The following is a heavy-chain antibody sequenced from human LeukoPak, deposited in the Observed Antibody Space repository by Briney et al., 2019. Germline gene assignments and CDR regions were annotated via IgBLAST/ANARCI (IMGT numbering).Heavy chain of an antibody. V-gene: IGHV4-39*01. CDR2: ISYSGTN. CDR1: GDSVISSSNY. Sequence: PSETLSLTCTVSGDSVISSSNYWVWIRQPQGQGLEWIGSISYSGTNYNNPSLKSRVSISIDTSKNQFSVKLTSVTAADTAMYYCVSLGTVRTWGEGTLVTVSS. J-gene: IGHJ5*02. CDR3: VSLGTVRT. D-gene: IGHD7-27*01.